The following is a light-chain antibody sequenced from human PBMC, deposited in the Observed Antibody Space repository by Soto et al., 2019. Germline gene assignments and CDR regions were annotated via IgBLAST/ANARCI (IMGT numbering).Light chain of an antibody. Sequence: IQMTQSPSSFSASTGDRVTITCRASQGISSYLAWYQQKPGKAPKLLIYAASALQSGVPSRSSGSGSGTDFTLTISCLQSEDFATYYCQQYYSYPRTFGQGTKVDIK. V-gene: IGKV1-8*01. CDR1: QGISSY. CDR2: AAS. J-gene: IGKJ1*01. CDR3: QQYYSYPRT.